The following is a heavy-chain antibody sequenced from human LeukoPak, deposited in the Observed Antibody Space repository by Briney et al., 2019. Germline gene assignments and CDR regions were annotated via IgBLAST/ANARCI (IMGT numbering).Heavy chain of an antibody. D-gene: IGHD3-22*01. CDR2: IYYSGST. V-gene: IGHV4-39*07. Sequence: SETLSLTCTVSGGSISSSSYYWGWIRQPPGKGLEWIGSIYYSGSTYYNPSLKSRVTISVDTSKNQFSLKLSSVTAADAAVYYCARDSDYSDTPDAFDIWGKGAMVTVSS. J-gene: IGHJ3*02. CDR3: ARDSDYSDTPDAFDI. CDR1: GGSISSSSYY.